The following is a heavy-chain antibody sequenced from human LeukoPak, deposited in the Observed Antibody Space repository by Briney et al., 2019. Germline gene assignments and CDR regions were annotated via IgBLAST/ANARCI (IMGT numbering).Heavy chain of an antibody. Sequence: PGGSLRLSCAASGFTSSNAWMSWVRQAPGKGLEWVGRIKSKTDGGTTDYAAPVKGRFTISRDDSKNTLYLQMNSLKTEDTAVYYCTTEPPIVVVPAAYYFDYWGQGTLVTVSS. CDR1: GFTSSNAW. CDR3: TTEPPIVVVPAAYYFDY. D-gene: IGHD2-2*01. CDR2: IKSKTDGGTT. J-gene: IGHJ4*02. V-gene: IGHV3-15*01.